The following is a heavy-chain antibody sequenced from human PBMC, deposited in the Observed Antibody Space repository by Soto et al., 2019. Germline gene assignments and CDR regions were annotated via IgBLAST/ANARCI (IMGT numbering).Heavy chain of an antibody. J-gene: IGHJ6*02. D-gene: IGHD1-1*01. CDR2: IKSKTDGGTT. CDR3: TTSWYKPYPRDV. Sequence: EVQLMESGGGLVKPGGSLRRSCAASGLTFSNAWMSWVRQAPGKGLEWVGRIKSKTDGGTTDYAAPVKGRFTISRDDSKNTLYLQMNSLKTEDTAVYYCTTSWYKPYPRDVWGQGNTVTVSS. CDR1: GLTFSNAW. V-gene: IGHV3-15*01.